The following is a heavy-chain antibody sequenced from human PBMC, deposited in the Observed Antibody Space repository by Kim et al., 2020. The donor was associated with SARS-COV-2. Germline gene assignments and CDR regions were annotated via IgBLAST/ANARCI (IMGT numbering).Heavy chain of an antibody. D-gene: IGHD6-6*01. CDR3: GTGPSSNGHLLEF. Sequence: GGSLSLSCAASGFTFRMYWMHWVRQAPGKGLVWVSRILSDGSSTNFADSVKDRFTISRDNVKNTLYLQMNSLRVEDTAVYYCGTGPSSNGHLLEFWGQGTPVTVS. V-gene: IGHV3-74*01. J-gene: IGHJ4*02. CDR2: ILSDGSST. CDR1: GFTFRMYW.